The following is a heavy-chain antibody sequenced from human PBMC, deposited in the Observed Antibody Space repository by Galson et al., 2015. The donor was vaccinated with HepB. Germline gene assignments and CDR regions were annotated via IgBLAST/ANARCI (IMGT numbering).Heavy chain of an antibody. V-gene: IGHV3-21*01. CDR3: ARDLDPYSSSWYYNYYYYGMDV. CDR1: GFTFSSYS. J-gene: IGHJ6*02. CDR2: ISSSSSYI. D-gene: IGHD6-13*01. Sequence: SLRLSCAASGFTFSSYSMNWVRQAPGKGLEWVSSISSSSSYIYYADSVKGRFTISRDNAKNSLYLQMNSLRAEDTAVYYCARDLDPYSSSWYYNYYYYGMDVWGQGTTVTVSS.